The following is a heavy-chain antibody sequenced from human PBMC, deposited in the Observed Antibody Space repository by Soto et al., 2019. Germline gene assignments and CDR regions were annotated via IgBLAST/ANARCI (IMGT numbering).Heavy chain of an antibody. J-gene: IGHJ4*02. Sequence: QLQLQESGPGLVKPSETLSLTCTVSGGSISSSSYYWGWIRQPPGKGLEWIGSIYYSGSTYYNPSLKSRVTISVDTSKNQFSLKLSSVTAADTAVYYCARHIAELELPDYFDYWGQGTLVTVSS. CDR2: IYYSGST. CDR1: GGSISSSSYY. V-gene: IGHV4-39*01. D-gene: IGHD1-7*01. CDR3: ARHIAELELPDYFDY.